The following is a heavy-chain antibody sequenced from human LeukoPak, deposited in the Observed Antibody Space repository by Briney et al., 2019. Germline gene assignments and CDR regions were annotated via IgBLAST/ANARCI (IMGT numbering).Heavy chain of an antibody. CDR2: TYYRSKWYN. CDR3: AREARRSPYYYYYMDV. V-gene: IGHV6-1*01. Sequence: SRTLSLTCAISGDSVSSNSAAWNWIRQSPSRGLEWLGRTYYRSKWYNDYAVSVKSRITINPDTSKNQFSLQLNSVTPEDTAVYYCAREARRSPYYYYYMDVWGKGTTVTVSS. J-gene: IGHJ6*03. CDR1: GDSVSSNSAA. D-gene: IGHD6-6*01.